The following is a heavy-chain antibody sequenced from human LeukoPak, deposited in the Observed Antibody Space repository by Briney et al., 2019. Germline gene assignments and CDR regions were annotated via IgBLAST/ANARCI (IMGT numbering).Heavy chain of an antibody. CDR3: ARRSGHRQSPVV. D-gene: IGHD3-10*01. CDR1: GLTLRSDW. Sequence: GGSLRLSCAAAGLTLRSDWKEWVRQAPGKGLVWVSRIKSDGSSTSYADSVKGRFTISRDNAKNMLSLQMNSLRAEDTAVYYWARRSGHRQSPVVWGRGTTVTVSS. J-gene: IGHJ6*01. V-gene: IGHV3-74*01. CDR2: IKSDGSST.